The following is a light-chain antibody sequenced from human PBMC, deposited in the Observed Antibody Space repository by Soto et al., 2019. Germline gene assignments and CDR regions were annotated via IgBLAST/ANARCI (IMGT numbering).Light chain of an antibody. CDR2: EVS. J-gene: IGLJ1*01. CDR3: TSYTSTSTYV. Sequence: QSALTQPASVSGSPGQSLTISCTGTSSDITGYNYVSWYQQYPGKAPTLIIFEVSNRPSGVSHRFSGSKSGTTASLTISGLQAEDEADYYCTSYTSTSTYVFGTGTKLTVL. CDR1: SSDITGYNY. V-gene: IGLV2-14*03.